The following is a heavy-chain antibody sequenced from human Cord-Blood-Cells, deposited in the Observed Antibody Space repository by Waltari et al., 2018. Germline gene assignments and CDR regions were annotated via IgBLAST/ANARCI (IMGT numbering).Heavy chain of an antibody. D-gene: IGHD3-9*01. J-gene: IGHJ3*02. CDR2: IIPILGIA. V-gene: IGHV1-69*09. Sequence: QVQLVQSGAEVKKPGSSVKVSCKASGGTFSSYAISWVRPAPGQGLEWMGRIIPILGIANYAQKFQGRVTITADKSTSTAYMELSSLRSADTAVYYCARSDYDILTGSAFDIWGQGTMVTVSS. CDR3: ARSDYDILTGSAFDI. CDR1: GGTFSSYA.